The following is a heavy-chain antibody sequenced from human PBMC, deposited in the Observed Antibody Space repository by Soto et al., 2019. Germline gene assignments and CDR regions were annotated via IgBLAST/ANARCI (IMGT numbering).Heavy chain of an antibody. CDR2: TYYRSKWYN. Sequence: PSQTLSLTCAISGDSVSSNSAAWNWIRQSPSRGLEWLGRTYYRSKWYNDYAVSVKSRITINPDTSKNQCSQQLNSVTTEDTAVYYCARQEGATIPYYFDYWGQGTLVTVSS. D-gene: IGHD5-12*01. J-gene: IGHJ4*02. CDR3: ARQEGATIPYYFDY. CDR1: GDSVSSNSAA. V-gene: IGHV6-1*01.